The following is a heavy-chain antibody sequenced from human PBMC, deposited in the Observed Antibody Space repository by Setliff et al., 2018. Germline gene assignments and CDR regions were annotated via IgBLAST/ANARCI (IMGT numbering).Heavy chain of an antibody. D-gene: IGHD3-22*01. CDR2: ISPYNEKT. CDR3: ARRNFYYDSSGFALYYYYMDV. CDR1: GYNFITFG. V-gene: IGHV1-18*01. J-gene: IGHJ6*03. Sequence: ASVKVSCKTSGYNFITFGISWVRQAPGQGLEWMGWISPYNEKTNYAEKFQGRVTMTTDTSTTTVYMEVASLRSDDTAVYYCARRNFYYDSSGFALYYYYMDVWGKGTTVTVSS.